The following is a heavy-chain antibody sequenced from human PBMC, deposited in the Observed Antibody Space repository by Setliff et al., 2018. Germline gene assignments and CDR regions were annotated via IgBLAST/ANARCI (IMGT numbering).Heavy chain of an antibody. V-gene: IGHV1-8*01. CDR3: ARGAPGGYCSGGSCSYFDY. CDR1: GYTFTSYD. CDR2: MNPTSGNT. J-gene: IGHJ4*02. Sequence: ASVKVSCKASGYTFTSYDINWVRQATGQGLEWMGWMNPTSGNTGYAQKFQGRVTMTRNTSISTAYMELSSLRSEDTAVYYCARGAPGGYCSGGSCSYFDYWGQGILVTVSS. D-gene: IGHD2-15*01.